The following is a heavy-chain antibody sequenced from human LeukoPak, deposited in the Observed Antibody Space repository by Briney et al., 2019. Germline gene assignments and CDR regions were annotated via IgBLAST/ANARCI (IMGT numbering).Heavy chain of an antibody. CDR1: GFTFSSYA. Sequence: PGRSLRLSCAASGFTFSSYAMHWVRQAPGKGLEWVAVISYDGSNKYYADSVKGRFTISRDSSKNTLYLQMNSLRAEDTAVYYCARDRTPGRWLQPLFDYWGQGTLVTVSS. CDR3: ARDRTPGRWLQPLFDY. CDR2: ISYDGSNK. D-gene: IGHD5-24*01. J-gene: IGHJ4*02. V-gene: IGHV3-30-3*01.